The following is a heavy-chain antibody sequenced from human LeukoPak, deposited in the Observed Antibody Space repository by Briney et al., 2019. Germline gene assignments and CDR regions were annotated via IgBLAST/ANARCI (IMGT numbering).Heavy chain of an antibody. Sequence: GGSLRLSCAVSGFTVSTSYMSWVRQSPGKGLEWVAIIYTGGNTYYADSVRDRFFIPRDISKNMLYLQMNALRDGDTAVYYCVRDSYGASWGQGTLVTVSS. J-gene: IGHJ5*02. V-gene: IGHV3-66*01. D-gene: IGHD3-16*01. CDR3: VRDSYGAS. CDR2: IYTGGNT. CDR1: GFTVSTSY.